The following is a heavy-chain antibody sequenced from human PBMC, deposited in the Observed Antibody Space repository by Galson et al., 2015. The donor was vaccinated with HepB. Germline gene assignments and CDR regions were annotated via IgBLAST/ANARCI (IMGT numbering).Heavy chain of an antibody. D-gene: IGHD3-9*01. J-gene: IGHJ3*02. CDR2: IIPILGIA. CDR3: ARVSQEYDILTGYYIYAFDI. V-gene: IGHV1-69*04. CDR1: GGTFSSYA. Sequence: SVKVSCKASGGTFSSYAISWVRQAPGQGLEWMGRIIPILGIANYAQKFQGRVTITADKSTSTAYMELSSLRSEDTAVYYCARVSQEYDILTGYYIYAFDIWGQGTMVTVSS.